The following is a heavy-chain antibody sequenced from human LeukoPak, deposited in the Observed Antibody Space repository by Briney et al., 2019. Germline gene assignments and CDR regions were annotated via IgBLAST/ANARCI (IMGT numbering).Heavy chain of an antibody. V-gene: IGHV3-21*01. Sequence: AGGSLRLSCAASVFTFSSYSMNWVRQAPGKGLEWVSCISSSSSYIYYADSVNGRVTNSRDNAKNSLYLQMNSLRVEDTAVYYCARAHNWKYGTFDYWGQGTLVTVSS. CDR2: ISSSSSYI. D-gene: IGHD1-7*01. J-gene: IGHJ4*02. CDR3: ARAHNWKYGTFDY. CDR1: VFTFSSYS.